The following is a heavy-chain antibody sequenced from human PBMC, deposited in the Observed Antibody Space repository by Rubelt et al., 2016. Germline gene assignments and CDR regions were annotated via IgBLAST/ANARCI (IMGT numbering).Heavy chain of an antibody. J-gene: IGHJ5*02. Sequence: QVQLQESGPGLVKTSETLSLNCTVSEGSVDGYYWSWIRQSPGKDLEWLGTIFYTGATKYSPSLRSRLFISVNRAGNQFSLKLTSVTAADTAVYYCARRGPSYDWFDPWGPGALVTVSS. CDR2: IFYTGAT. CDR1: EGSVDGYY. D-gene: IGHD3-10*01. CDR3: ARRGPSYDWFDP. V-gene: IGHV4-59*08.